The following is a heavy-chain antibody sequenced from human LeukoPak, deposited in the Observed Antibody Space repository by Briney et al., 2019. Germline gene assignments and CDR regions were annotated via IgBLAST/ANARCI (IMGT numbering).Heavy chain of an antibody. CDR1: GFTVSSNY. V-gene: IGHV3-66*01. CDR2: IYSGGST. Sequence: GGSLRLSCAASGFTVSSNYMSWVRQAPGKGLEWVSVIYSGGSTYYADSVKGRFTISRDNSKNTLYLQMNSLRAEDTAVYYCARDKRDLYYYYGMDVWGQGTTVTVSS. D-gene: IGHD3-10*01. CDR3: ARDKRDLYYYYGMDV. J-gene: IGHJ6*02.